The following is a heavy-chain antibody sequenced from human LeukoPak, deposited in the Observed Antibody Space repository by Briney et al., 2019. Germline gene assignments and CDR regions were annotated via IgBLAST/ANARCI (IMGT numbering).Heavy chain of an antibody. CDR2: ISGSGGNT. J-gene: IGHJ3*02. CDR3: AKVRVVITTRDAFDI. D-gene: IGHD3-22*01. V-gene: IGHV3-23*01. CDR1: GFTFSSYA. Sequence: PGGSLRLSCAASGFTFSSYAMSWVRQAPGKGLEWVSAISGSGGNTYHADSVKGRFTISRDNSKNTLYLQMNSLRAEDTAVYYCAKVRVVITTRDAFDIWGQGTMVTVSS.